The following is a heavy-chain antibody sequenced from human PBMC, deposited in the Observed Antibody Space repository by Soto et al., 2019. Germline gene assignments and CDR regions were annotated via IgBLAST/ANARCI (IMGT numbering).Heavy chain of an antibody. CDR1: GFTFSTYS. J-gene: IGHJ6*02. V-gene: IGHV3-21*01. CDR3: EREYNAWPLAYGLDV. D-gene: IGHD1-20*01. CDR2: ISSRSDI. Sequence: GGSLRLSCVGSGFTFSTYSINWVRQAPGKGLEWVSSISSRSDIYYADSVKGRFTISRDNAKNSVSLQMNSLRAEDTAVYYCEREYNAWPLAYGLDVCGQGPTVTVYS.